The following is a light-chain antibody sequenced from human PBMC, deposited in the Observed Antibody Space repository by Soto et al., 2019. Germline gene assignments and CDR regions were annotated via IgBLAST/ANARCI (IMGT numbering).Light chain of an antibody. CDR3: QQSYTTPLT. J-gene: IGKJ4*01. CDR2: AAS. CDR1: QYISDF. Sequence: DIQMTQSPSSLSASVGDRVTITCRASQYISDFVNWYQQKPGKAPVILIYAASTLQSGVPSRFTGSRSETNFTLISSSLQPEDFATYYCQQSYTTPLTFGGGTKVDI. V-gene: IGKV1-39*01.